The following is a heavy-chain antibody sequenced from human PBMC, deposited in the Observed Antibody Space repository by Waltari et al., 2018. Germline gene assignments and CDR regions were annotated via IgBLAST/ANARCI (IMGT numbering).Heavy chain of an antibody. J-gene: IGHJ3*02. V-gene: IGHV3-21*01. CDR3: ARMLDAFDI. CDR1: GFTSSIFT. CDR2: IGPTSRYI. Sequence: EVQLVESGGGLVKPGGSLRLSCAASGFTSSIFTMNWVRQTPGRGLEWVSSIGPTSRYIYYADSMKGRFTISRDNAKNSLSLQMDSLRAEDTAVYYCARMLDAFDIWGHGTMVTVSS. D-gene: IGHD3-10*02.